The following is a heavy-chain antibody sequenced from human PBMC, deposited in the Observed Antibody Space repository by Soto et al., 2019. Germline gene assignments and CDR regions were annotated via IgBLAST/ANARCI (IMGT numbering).Heavy chain of an antibody. D-gene: IGHD3-22*01. V-gene: IGHV3-33*01. CDR3: ARDSSFVIVPAGSEY. CDR1: GFSFSRYG. J-gene: IGHJ4*02. CDR2: IWFDGSNK. Sequence: QVQLVESGGGVVQPGRSLRLSCAASGFSFSRYGMHWVRQAPGKGLEWVAVIWFDGSNKYYADSVKGRFTISRDNSKNPVYLQMDSLRAEDTAGYYCARDSSFVIVPAGSEYWGQGTLVTVSS.